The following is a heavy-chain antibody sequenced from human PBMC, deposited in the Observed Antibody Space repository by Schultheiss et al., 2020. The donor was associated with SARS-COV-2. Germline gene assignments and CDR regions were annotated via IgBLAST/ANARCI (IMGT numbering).Heavy chain of an antibody. D-gene: IGHD3-22*01. V-gene: IGHV1-8*03. CDR1: GYTFTSYD. Sequence: ASVKVSCKASGYTFTSYDINWVRQATGQGLEWMGWMNPNSGNTGYAQKFQGRVTITRNTSISTAYMELSSLRSEDTAVYYCARDRGSHYYDSSGYPPPFDYWGQGTLVTVSS. CDR3: ARDRGSHYYDSSGYPPPFDY. CDR2: MNPNSGNT. J-gene: IGHJ4*02.